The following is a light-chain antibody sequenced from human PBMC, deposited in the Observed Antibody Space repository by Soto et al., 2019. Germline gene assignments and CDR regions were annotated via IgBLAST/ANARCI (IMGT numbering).Light chain of an antibody. J-gene: IGKJ5*01. CDR3: QQRFDWPKIT. Sequence: EIVLTQSPATLSLSPGERVTLSCRASQSVSNYLAWYQQKPGQAPRLLVSAASNRATGIPARFSGSGSGTDFTLTISSIEPEDFGVFYCQQRFDWPKITFGQGRLLEIK. CDR1: QSVSNY. V-gene: IGKV3-11*01. CDR2: AAS.